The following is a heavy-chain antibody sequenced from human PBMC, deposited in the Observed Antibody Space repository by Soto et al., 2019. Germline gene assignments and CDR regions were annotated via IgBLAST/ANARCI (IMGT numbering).Heavy chain of an antibody. CDR3: ARVPTAYYYGMDV. Sequence: EVQLVESGGGLVKPGGSLRLSCAASGFTFSSYSMNWVRQAPGKGLEWVSSISSSSSYIYYADSVKGRFTISRDNAKNSLYLQMNSLRAEDTAVYYCARVPTAYYYGMDVWGQGTTVTVSS. CDR2: ISSSSSYI. V-gene: IGHV3-21*01. CDR1: GFTFSSYS. J-gene: IGHJ6*02.